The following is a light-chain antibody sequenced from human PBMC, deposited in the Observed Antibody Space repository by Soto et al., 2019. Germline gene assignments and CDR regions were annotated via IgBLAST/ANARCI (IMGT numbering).Light chain of an antibody. CDR1: QSVSSSY. CDR3: QQYGSSGT. J-gene: IGKJ2*01. Sequence: EIVLTQSPGTLSLSPGERATLSCRASQSVSSSYLAWYQQKPGQAPRLLIYGASSRATGIPDRFSGSGSGTDFPLTIRRLEPEDFAVYYWQQYGSSGTFGQGTKLEIK. CDR2: GAS. V-gene: IGKV3-20*01.